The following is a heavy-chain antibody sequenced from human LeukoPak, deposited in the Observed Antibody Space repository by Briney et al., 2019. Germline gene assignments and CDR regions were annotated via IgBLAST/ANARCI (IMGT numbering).Heavy chain of an antibody. D-gene: IGHD5-24*01. CDR2: ISYDGSNK. Sequence: GGSLRLSCAASGFTFSSYAMHWVRQAPGKGLEWVAVISYDGSNKYYADSVKGRFTISRDNSKNTLYLQMNSLRAEDTAVYYCARELPIDGYNYSGDYWGQGTLVTVSS. CDR1: GFTFSSYA. J-gene: IGHJ4*02. CDR3: ARELPIDGYNYSGDY. V-gene: IGHV3-30-3*01.